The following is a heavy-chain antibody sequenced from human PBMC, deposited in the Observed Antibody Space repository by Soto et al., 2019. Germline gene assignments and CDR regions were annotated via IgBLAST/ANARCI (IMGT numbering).Heavy chain of an antibody. J-gene: IGHJ4*02. V-gene: IGHV3-23*01. CDR2: ISGTSGST. CDR1: GFTFTGYA. D-gene: IGHD4-17*01. CDR3: ARRAHYGGKSERQIDY. Sequence: EVPLLESGGGLVQPGGSLRLSCAASGFTFTGYAMILVRQAPGKGLQWVSGISGTSGSTGYADSVKGRFTISRDNSKNTLYLQMNSLRADDTSVYYCARRAHYGGKSERQIDYWGQGTLVTVSS.